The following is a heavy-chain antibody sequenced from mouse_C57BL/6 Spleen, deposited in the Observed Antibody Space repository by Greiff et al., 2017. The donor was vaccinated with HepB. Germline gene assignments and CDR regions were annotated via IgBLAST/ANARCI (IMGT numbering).Heavy chain of an antibody. CDR3: ARPGDSSGFAY. Sequence: EVHLVESGGGLVKPGGSLKLSCAASGFTFSDYGMHWVRQAPEKGLEWVAYISSGSSTIYYADTVKGRFTISRDNAKNTLFLQMTSLRSEDTAMYYCARPGDSSGFAYWGQGTLVTVSA. J-gene: IGHJ3*01. CDR1: GFTFSDYG. V-gene: IGHV5-17*01. D-gene: IGHD6-1*01. CDR2: ISSGSSTI.